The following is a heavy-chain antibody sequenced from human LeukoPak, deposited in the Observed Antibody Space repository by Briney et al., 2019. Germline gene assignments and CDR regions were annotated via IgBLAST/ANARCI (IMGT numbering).Heavy chain of an antibody. CDR2: ISGSDTT. V-gene: IGHV3-23*01. CDR3: AKEARYSSSWYSFFDY. J-gene: IGHJ4*02. CDR1: GFTFSSYA. D-gene: IGHD6-13*01. Sequence: PGGSLRLSCAASGFTFSSYAMSWVRQAPGKGLEWVSGISGSDTTYYADSVRGRFTISRDYSKNTLFLQINSLRAEDTAVYYCAKEARYSSSWYSFFDYWGQGTLVTVSS.